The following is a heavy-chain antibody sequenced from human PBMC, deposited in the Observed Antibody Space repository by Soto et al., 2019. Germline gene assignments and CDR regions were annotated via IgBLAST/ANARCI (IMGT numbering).Heavy chain of an antibody. CDR1: GGTMGSYA. Sequence: GASVKVSCKTVGGTMGSYAFSWLRQAPGQGLEWMGGIIPVFATPNHAQKFQDRVTISADESTSTVYMELRRLTAEGSAVYFCARGAEVFGYNCKYDPFEVWAQGTTVTVYS. D-gene: IGHD3-10*02. CDR2: IIPVFATP. V-gene: IGHV1-69*13. J-gene: IGHJ6*02. CDR3: ARGAEVFGYNCKYDPFEV.